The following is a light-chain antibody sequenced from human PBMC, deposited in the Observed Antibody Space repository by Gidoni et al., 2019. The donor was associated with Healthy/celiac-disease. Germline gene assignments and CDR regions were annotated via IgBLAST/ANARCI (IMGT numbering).Light chain of an antibody. CDR2: EVS. CDR3: CSYAGSSWV. Sequence: QSALTQPASVSGSPGQSITLSCTGTSSDVGSYNLVSWYQQHPGKAPKLMIYEVSKRPSGVSNRFSGSKSGNTASLTISGLQAEDEADYYCCSYAGSSWVFGGVTKLTVL. J-gene: IGLJ3*02. CDR1: SSDVGSYNL. V-gene: IGLV2-23*02.